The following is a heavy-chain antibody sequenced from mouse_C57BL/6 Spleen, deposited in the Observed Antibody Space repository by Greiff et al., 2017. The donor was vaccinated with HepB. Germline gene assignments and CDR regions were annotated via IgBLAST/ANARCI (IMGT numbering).Heavy chain of an antibody. J-gene: IGHJ2*01. CDR3: TQIYYGNYGY. Sequence: VQLKESGAELVRPGASVKLSCTASGFNIKDDYMHWVKQRPEQGLEWIGWIDPENGDTEYASKFQGKATITADTSSNTAYLQLSSLTSEDTAVYYCTQIYYGNYGYWGQGTTLTVSS. V-gene: IGHV14-4*01. CDR2: IDPENGDT. D-gene: IGHD2-1*01. CDR1: GFNIKDDY.